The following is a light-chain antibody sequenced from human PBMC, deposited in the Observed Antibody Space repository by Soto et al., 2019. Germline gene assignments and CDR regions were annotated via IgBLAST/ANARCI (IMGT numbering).Light chain of an antibody. CDR2: NVS. V-gene: IGLV2-14*03. J-gene: IGLJ1*01. CDR1: SSDVGGYNS. Sequence: QSALTQAASVSGSPGQSITISCTGTSSDVGGYNSVSWYQHHPGKAPKLMIYNVSNRPSGVSSRFSGSKSGNTASLTISGLQAEDEADYYCSSYTTSSTYVFATGTKVTVL. CDR3: SSYTTSSTYV.